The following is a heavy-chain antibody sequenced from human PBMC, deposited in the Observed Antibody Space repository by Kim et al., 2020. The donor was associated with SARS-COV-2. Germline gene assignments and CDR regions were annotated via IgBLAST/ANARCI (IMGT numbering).Heavy chain of an antibody. J-gene: IGHJ4*02. Sequence: ASVKVSCKASGYTFTSYYMHWVRQAPGQGLEWMGIINPSGGSTSYAQKFQGRVTMTRDTSTSTVYMELSSLRSEETAVYYCAREGQQLAIFDYWGQGTLVTVSS. V-gene: IGHV1-46*01. CDR1: GYTFTSYY. D-gene: IGHD6-13*01. CDR2: INPSGGST. CDR3: AREGQQLAIFDY.